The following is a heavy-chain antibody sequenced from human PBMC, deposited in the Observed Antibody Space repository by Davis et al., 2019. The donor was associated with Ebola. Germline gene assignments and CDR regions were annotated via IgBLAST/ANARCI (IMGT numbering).Heavy chain of an antibody. V-gene: IGHV3-23*01. CDR2: ISGSGGST. CDR3: ARDQDGRGPTIDS. J-gene: IGHJ4*02. D-gene: IGHD1-26*01. Sequence: GESLKISCAASGFTFSSYAMSWVRQAPGKGLEWVSAISGSGGSTYYADSVKGRFTISRDNSKNTLYLQMNSLRADDTAVYYCARDQDGRGPTIDSWGQGILVTVSS. CDR1: GFTFSSYA.